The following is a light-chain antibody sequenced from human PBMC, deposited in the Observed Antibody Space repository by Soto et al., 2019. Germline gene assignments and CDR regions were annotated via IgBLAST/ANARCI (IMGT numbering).Light chain of an antibody. CDR3: QQYNNWPHT. CDR1: QSVSSN. J-gene: IGKJ2*01. V-gene: IGKV3-15*01. Sequence: EIVMTQSPATLSVSPGERATLSCRASQSVSSNLAWYQQKPGQAPRLLIYGASTRATGSPARFSGSGSGTEFTLTISSLQYEDFAVYYCQQYNNWPHTFGQGTKLEIK. CDR2: GAS.